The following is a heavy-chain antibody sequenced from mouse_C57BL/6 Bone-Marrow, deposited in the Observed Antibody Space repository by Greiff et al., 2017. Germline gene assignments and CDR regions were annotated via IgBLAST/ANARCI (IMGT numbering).Heavy chain of an antibody. D-gene: IGHD1-1*01. CDR3: TTFPLITTVVATDYFDY. J-gene: IGHJ2*01. CDR2: IDPENGDT. CDR1: GFNIKDDY. V-gene: IGHV14-4*01. Sequence: VQLQQSGAELVRPGASVKLSCTASGFNIKDDYMHWVKQRPEQGLEWIGWIDPENGDTEYASKFQGKATITADTSSNTAYLQLSSLTSEDTAVYYCTTFPLITTVVATDYFDYWGQGTTLTGSS.